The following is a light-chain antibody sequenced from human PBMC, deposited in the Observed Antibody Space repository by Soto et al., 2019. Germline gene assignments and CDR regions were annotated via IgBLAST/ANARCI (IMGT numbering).Light chain of an antibody. CDR2: KAS. V-gene: IGKV1-5*03. Sequence: DIQMTQSPSTLSASVGDRATITCRASQSISMWLAWYQQKPGKAPKVLIYKASSLESGVPSRFSGSGSGTEFSLTISSLQPDDFATYYCQQYNSYSPTLGQGTKVDIK. CDR3: QQYNSYSPT. CDR1: QSISMW. J-gene: IGKJ1*01.